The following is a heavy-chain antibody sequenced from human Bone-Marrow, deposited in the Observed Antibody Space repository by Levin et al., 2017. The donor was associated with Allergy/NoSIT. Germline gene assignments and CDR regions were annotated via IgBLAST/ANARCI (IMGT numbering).Heavy chain of an antibody. V-gene: IGHV3-23*01. Sequence: LSLTCAASGFTFSTSAMNWVRQAPGKGLEWVSGISDDAGSTYYADSVKGRFTVSRDNSKNTLFLQMNSLRAEDTAVYFCATGYTTGWRRDFWGQGTLVTVSS. J-gene: IGHJ4*02. CDR2: ISDDAGST. CDR1: GFTFSTSA. CDR3: ATGYTTGWRRDF. D-gene: IGHD6-19*01.